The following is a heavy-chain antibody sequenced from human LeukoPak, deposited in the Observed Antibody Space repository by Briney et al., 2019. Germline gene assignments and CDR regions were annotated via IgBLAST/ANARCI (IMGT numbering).Heavy chain of an antibody. CDR2: IYSGGST. Sequence: GGSLRLSCAASGFTVSSNYMSWVRQAPGKGLEWVSVIYSGGSTYYADSVKGRFTISRDNSKNTLYIQMNSLRAEDTAVYYCARENSAYPYSLSWGQGTLVTVSS. J-gene: IGHJ4*02. CDR1: GFTVSSNY. V-gene: IGHV3-53*01. CDR3: ARENSAYPYSLS. D-gene: IGHD1-7*01.